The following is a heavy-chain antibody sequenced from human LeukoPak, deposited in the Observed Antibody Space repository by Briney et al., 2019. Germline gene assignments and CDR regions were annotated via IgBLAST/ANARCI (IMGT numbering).Heavy chain of an antibody. V-gene: IGHV3-30*02. D-gene: IGHD6-13*01. Sequence: PGGSPRLSCAASGFTFSNYGMHWVRQAPGKGLEWVAFIPYDGSNEYYADSVKGRFTISRDNSKNTLYLEMNSLRAEDTAMYYCAKDRGIAAAYYFMDVWGKGTTVTVSS. CDR2: IPYDGSNE. CDR1: GFTFSNYG. CDR3: AKDRGIAAAYYFMDV. J-gene: IGHJ6*03.